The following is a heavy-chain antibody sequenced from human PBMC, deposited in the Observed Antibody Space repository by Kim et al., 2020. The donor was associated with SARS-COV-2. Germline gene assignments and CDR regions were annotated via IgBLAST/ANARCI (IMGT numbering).Heavy chain of an antibody. J-gene: IGHJ5*02. CDR3: ARDQPSTITGTTEYYHT. D-gene: IGHD1-7*01. Sequence: GGSLRLSCAASGFTFSSYGMHWVRQAPGKGLEWVAVIWYDGSNKYYADSVKGRFTISRDNSKNTLYLQMNSLRAEDTAVYYCARDQPSTITGTTEYYHTWGQGTLVTVSS. CDR1: GFTFSSYG. V-gene: IGHV3-33*01. CDR2: IWYDGSNK.